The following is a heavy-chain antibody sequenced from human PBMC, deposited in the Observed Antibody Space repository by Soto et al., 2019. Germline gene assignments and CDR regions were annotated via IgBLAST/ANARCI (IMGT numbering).Heavy chain of an antibody. J-gene: IGHJ4*02. CDR1: GYSFDAHY. CDR3: ARKGFFEY. V-gene: IGHV1-2*02. Sequence: ASVKVSCKASGYSFDAHYIHWVRQAPGQGLEWMGWINPFSGTTKLAQKFQGRVSVTRDTSISTAYVEMSSLRSDDTAIYYCARKGFFEYWGQGTLVTVSS. CDR2: INPFSGTT.